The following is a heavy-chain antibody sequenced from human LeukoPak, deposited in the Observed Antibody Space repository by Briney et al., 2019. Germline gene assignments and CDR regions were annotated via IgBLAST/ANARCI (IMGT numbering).Heavy chain of an antibody. CDR1: GDSISTSSYY. CDR3: ARSDYYDFRQIDY. V-gene: IGHV4-39*01. CDR2: IYYSGIT. J-gene: IGHJ4*02. Sequence: PSATLSLTCTVSGDSISTSSYYWGWVRQPPGRGLEWLGSIYYSGITHYNPSLESRLTIYVDTSRNQFSLHLFSVTAADTAVFYCARSDYYDFRQIDYWGQGTLVTVSS. D-gene: IGHD3/OR15-3a*01.